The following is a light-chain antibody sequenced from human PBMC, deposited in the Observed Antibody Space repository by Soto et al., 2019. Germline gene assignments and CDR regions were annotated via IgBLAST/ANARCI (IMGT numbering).Light chain of an antibody. V-gene: IGLV2-8*01. CDR1: SSAVGGYNY. J-gene: IGLJ3*02. Sequence: QSALTQPPSASGSPGQSVTISCPGTSSAVGGYNYVSWYQQHPGKAPKLMIYEVSKRPSGVPDRFSGSKSGNTASLTVSGLQAEDEADYYCSSDAGINNFVLFGGGTKRTVL. CDR3: SSDAGINNFVL. CDR2: EVS.